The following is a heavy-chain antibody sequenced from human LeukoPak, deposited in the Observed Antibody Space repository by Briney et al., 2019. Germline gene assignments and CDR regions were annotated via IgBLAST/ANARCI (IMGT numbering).Heavy chain of an antibody. CDR1: GGSISSYY. Sequence: TSETLSLTCTVSGGSISSYYWSWIRQPPGKGLEWIGYIYYSGSTNYNPSLKSRVTISVEESTNKFSLKLMSVTAADTAGYYWAIGSLTDYVVYYNWFVPWVQRTLVTDSP. J-gene: IGHJ5*02. CDR2: IYYSGST. CDR3: AIGSLTDYVVYYNWFVP. D-gene: IGHD4-17*01. V-gene: IGHV4-59*03.